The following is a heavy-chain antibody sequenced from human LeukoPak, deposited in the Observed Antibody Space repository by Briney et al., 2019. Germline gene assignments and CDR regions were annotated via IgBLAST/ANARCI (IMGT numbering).Heavy chain of an antibody. J-gene: IGHJ4*02. Sequence: PSETLTLTCTVSGGSISSYYWSWIRQPAGKGLEWIGRIYTSGSTNYNPSLKSRVTMSVDTSKNQFSLKPSSVTAADTAVYYCARDRMITFGGVIVLFDYWGQGTLVTVSS. D-gene: IGHD3-16*02. CDR1: GGSISSYY. CDR2: IYTSGST. CDR3: ARDRMITFGGVIVLFDY. V-gene: IGHV4-4*07.